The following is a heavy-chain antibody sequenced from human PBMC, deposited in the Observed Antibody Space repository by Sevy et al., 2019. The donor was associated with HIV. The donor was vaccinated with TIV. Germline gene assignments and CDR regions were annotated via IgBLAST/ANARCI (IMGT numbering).Heavy chain of an antibody. CDR1: GSTGSPDS. Sequence: GGSLRLSCVASGSTGSPDSVTWVRQAPGKGLEWVSVIYSGGSAYYAKSVEGRFTISRDTSKNTVYLQMNSLRPEDTAVYYCASNPGHTVVVTDEGGALDIWGQGTTVTVSS. D-gene: IGHD2-21*02. CDR2: IYSGGSA. J-gene: IGHJ3*02. CDR3: ASNPGHTVVVTDEGGALDI. V-gene: IGHV3-53*01.